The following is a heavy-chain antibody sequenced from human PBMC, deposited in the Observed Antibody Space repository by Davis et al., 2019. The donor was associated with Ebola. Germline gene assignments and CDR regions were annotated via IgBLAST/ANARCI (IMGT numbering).Heavy chain of an antibody. V-gene: IGHV3-30-3*01. CDR3: AREMVY. CDR1: DFTFSSYA. Sequence: GESLKISCTASDFTFSSYAMHWVRQAPGKGLEWVAVISYDGSNKYYADSVKGRFTISRDNSKNTLYLQMNSLRAEDTAVYYCAREMVYWGQGTLVTVSS. CDR2: ISYDGSNK. D-gene: IGHD2-8*01. J-gene: IGHJ4*02.